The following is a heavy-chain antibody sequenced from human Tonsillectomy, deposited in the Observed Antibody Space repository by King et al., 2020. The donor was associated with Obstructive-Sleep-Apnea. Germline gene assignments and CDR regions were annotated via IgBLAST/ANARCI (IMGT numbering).Heavy chain of an antibody. J-gene: IGHJ6*02. Sequence: VQLVESGGGVAQPGGSLRLSCAASGFDFSTFNMHWVRQAPGKGLEWVAVVRYDESFKYYSDSVRGRFTISRDNSKNTLHLQMNSLRAEDTAVYYCAKEKPPHYGPHIYYGFDVWGQGTTVTVSS. CDR3: AKEKPPHYGPHIYYGFDV. CDR1: GFDFSTFN. CDR2: VRYDESFK. V-gene: IGHV3-30*02. D-gene: IGHD3-10*01.